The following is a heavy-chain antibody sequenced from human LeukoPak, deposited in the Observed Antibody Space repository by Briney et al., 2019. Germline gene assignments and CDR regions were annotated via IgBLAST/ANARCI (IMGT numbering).Heavy chain of an antibody. CDR3: ARRPARISKGNWFDP. D-gene: IGHD2-15*01. CDR1: GGTFSSYA. Sequence: SVKVSCKASGGTFSSYAISWVRQAPGQGLEWMGGIIPIFGTANYAQKFQGRVTITAAGSTSTAYMELSSLRSEDTSVYCCARRPARISKGNWFDPWGQGTLVTVSS. V-gene: IGHV1-69*13. J-gene: IGHJ5*02. CDR2: IIPIFGTA.